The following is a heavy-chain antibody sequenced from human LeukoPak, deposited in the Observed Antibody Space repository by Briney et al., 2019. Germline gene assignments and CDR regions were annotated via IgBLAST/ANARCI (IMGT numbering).Heavy chain of an antibody. CDR3: ARGGYYDYVRGTYRDDY. CDR2: INPNSGNT. J-gene: IGHJ4*02. V-gene: IGHV1-8*01. Sequence: ASVKVSCKASGYTFTSYDINWVRQATGQGLEWMGWINPNSGNTGYAQKFQGRVSLNRDTSISTAYIELSGLRSEDTAVYYCARGGYYDYVRGTYRDDYWGQGTLVAVSS. CDR1: GYTFTSYD. D-gene: IGHD3-16*02.